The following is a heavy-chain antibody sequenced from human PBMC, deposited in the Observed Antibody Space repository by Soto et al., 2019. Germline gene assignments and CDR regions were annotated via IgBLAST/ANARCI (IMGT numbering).Heavy chain of an antibody. CDR3: ARDPNIVLVPAAIYYYYGMDV. D-gene: IGHD2-2*01. CDR2: ISTSSSTI. V-gene: IGHV3-48*01. CDR1: GFTFSSYS. Sequence: PGGSLRLSCAASGFTFSSYSMNWVRQAPGKGLEWVSYISTSSSTIYYADSVKGRFTISRDNAKNSLYLQMNSLRAEDTAVYYCARDPNIVLVPAAIYYYYGMDVWGQGTTVTSP. J-gene: IGHJ6*02.